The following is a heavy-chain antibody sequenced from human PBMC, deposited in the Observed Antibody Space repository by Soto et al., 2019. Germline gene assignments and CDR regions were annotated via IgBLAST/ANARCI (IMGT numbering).Heavy chain of an antibody. CDR3: AKRQGTGLAAKNFDF. D-gene: IGHD2-15*01. Sequence: EVQLLESGGGLVQPGGSLRVSCAASGFPFSNHAMSWVRQAPGKGLEWVSGISDGGDLIYYADSVKGRFSMSRDNSENMLYLQMTNLRAEDTVIYFCAKRQGTGLAAKNFDFWGQGTLVTVSS. V-gene: IGHV3-23*01. J-gene: IGHJ4*02. CDR2: ISDGGDLI. CDR1: GFPFSNHA.